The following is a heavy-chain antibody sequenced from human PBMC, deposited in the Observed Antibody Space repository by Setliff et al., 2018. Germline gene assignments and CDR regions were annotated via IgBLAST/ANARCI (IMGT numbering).Heavy chain of an antibody. CDR1: GFPFSTYW. V-gene: IGHV3-7*01. D-gene: IGHD3-10*01. J-gene: IGHJ4*02. CDR3: FGAGTCSY. CDR2: IKGDDSER. Sequence: GGSLRLSCAASGFPFSTYWLNWVRQVPGKGLEWVANIKGDDSERYYVDSVKGRFTISRDNAKNSLSLQMDSLRTEDTAVYYCFGAGTCSYWGQGTLVTVSS.